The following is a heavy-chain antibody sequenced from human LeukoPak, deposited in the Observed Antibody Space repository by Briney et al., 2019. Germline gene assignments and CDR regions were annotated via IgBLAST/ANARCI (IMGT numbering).Heavy chain of an antibody. V-gene: IGHV1-2*02. J-gene: IGHJ6*03. Sequence: ASVKVSCKASGYTFTAHYLHWVRQAPGQGLEWMAWINHNCGGTKYAEKFQGRVTVTRDTSTSTAYMELSRLRSDDTAVYYCARGTDYGDYGGTWFYYYYMDVWGEGTTVTVSS. CDR2: INHNCGGT. CDR1: GYTFTAHY. CDR3: ARGTDYGDYGGTWFYYYYMDV. D-gene: IGHD4-17*01.